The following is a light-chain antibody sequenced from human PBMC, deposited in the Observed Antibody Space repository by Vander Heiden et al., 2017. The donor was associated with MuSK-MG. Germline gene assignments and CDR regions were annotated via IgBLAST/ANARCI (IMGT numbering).Light chain of an antibody. CDR1: QSISTL. CDR2: AAS. V-gene: IGKV1-39*01. J-gene: IGKJ4*01. Sequence: DIQMTQSPSSLSASVGGRVTITCRASQSISTLLNWYQQKPGKAPKLLIYAASSLQSGVPSRFSGSGSGTEFTLTISRLQPEDFAAYYCQQGYSAPLTFGGGTKVEVK. CDR3: QQGYSAPLT.